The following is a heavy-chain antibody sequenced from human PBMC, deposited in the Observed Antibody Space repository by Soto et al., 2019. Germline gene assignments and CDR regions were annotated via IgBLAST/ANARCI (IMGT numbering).Heavy chain of an antibody. J-gene: IGHJ4*02. Sequence: TPETLSLTCTVSGGSISSSSYYWGWIRQPPGKGLEWIGSTYYSGSTYYNPSLKCRVTISGGTSKTAFSLKLSSVTAAETAVYYCASQNRLDCTNGVCPSDYWGQGTLVTVSS. D-gene: IGHD2-8*01. CDR3: ASQNRLDCTNGVCPSDY. CDR2: TYYSGST. V-gene: IGHV4-39*01. CDR1: GGSISSSSYY.